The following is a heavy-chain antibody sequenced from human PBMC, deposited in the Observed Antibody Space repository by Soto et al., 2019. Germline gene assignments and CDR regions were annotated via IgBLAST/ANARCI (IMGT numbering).Heavy chain of an antibody. CDR2: ISGSGGST. V-gene: IGHV3-23*01. D-gene: IGHD3-3*01. CDR3: AKDSWAIFGVPAGEYYAMDV. Sequence: GGSLRPSCAASGFTFSSYAMSWVRQAPGKGLEWVSAISGSGGSTYYADSVKGRFTISRDNSKNTVYLQMNDLRVEDAAEYFCAKDSWAIFGVPAGEYYAMDVWGQGTTVTVSS. CDR1: GFTFSSYA. J-gene: IGHJ6*02.